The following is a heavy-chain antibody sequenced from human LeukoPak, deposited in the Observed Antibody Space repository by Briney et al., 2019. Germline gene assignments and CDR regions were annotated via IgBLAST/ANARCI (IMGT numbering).Heavy chain of an antibody. CDR2: IKQDESEK. D-gene: IGHD1-1*01. CDR3: ARDKIEGPTKLDY. Sequence: QPGGPLRLSCAASGFTFSSYWMSWVRQAPGKGLEWVANIKQDESEKYYVDSVKGRFTISRDNAKNSLYLQMNSLRAEDTAVYYCARDKIEGPTKLDYWGQGILVTVSS. J-gene: IGHJ4*02. CDR1: GFTFSSYW. V-gene: IGHV3-7*03.